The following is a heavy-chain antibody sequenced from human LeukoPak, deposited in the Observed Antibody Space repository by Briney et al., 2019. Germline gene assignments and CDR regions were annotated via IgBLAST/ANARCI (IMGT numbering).Heavy chain of an antibody. D-gene: IGHD3-3*01. CDR2: IRSKANSYET. Sequence: QSGGSLRLSCAASGFNFSGSAMHWVRQASGKGLEWVGRIRSKANSYETAYAASVKGRFTISRDDSNNTAYLQMNSLKTEDTAVYYCTRDFWSGYFGDVWGKGTTVTVSS. CDR3: TRDFWSGYFGDV. CDR1: GFNFSGSA. J-gene: IGHJ6*04. V-gene: IGHV3-73*01.